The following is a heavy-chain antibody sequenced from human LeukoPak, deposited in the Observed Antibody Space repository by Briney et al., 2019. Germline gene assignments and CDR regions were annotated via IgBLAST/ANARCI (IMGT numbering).Heavy chain of an antibody. V-gene: IGHV3-9*01. Sequence: GRSLRLSCAASGFIFDDYAMHWVRQAPGKGLEWVSGISWNSGSIGYADSVKGRFTISRDNAKNSLYLQMNSLRAEDTALYYCAKDARYDSSGYLNYWGQGTLVTVSP. CDR3: AKDARYDSSGYLNY. D-gene: IGHD3-22*01. J-gene: IGHJ4*02. CDR1: GFIFDDYA. CDR2: ISWNSGSI.